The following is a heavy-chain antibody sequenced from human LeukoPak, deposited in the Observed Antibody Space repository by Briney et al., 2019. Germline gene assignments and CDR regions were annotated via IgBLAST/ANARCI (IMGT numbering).Heavy chain of an antibody. Sequence: PSQTLSLTCTVSGGSISSGDYYWSWIRQHPGKGPEWMGYIYYRGTTYYNPSLRSRIIMSVDTSKNQFSLKVSSVTAADTAVYYCARMIGYYLDSWGQGTVVTVSS. D-gene: IGHD3-9*01. CDR1: GGSISSGDYY. CDR3: ARMIGYYLDS. J-gene: IGHJ4*02. V-gene: IGHV4-31*03. CDR2: IYYRGTT.